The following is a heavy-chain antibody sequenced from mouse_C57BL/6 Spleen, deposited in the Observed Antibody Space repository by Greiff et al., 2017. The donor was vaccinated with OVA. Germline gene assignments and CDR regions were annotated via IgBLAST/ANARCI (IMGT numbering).Heavy chain of an antibody. D-gene: IGHD1-1*01. Sequence: QVQLQQSGPELVKPGASVKISCKASGYAFSSSWMNWVKQRPGKGLEWIGRIYPGDGDTNYNGKFKGKATLTADKSSSTAYMQLSSLTSEDSAVYVCADGSSYGYFDVWGTGTTVTVSS. J-gene: IGHJ1*03. V-gene: IGHV1-82*01. CDR1: GYAFSSSW. CDR3: ADGSSYGYFDV. CDR2: IYPGDGDT.